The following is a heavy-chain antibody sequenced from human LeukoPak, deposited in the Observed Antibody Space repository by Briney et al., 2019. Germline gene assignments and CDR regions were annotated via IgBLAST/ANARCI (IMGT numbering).Heavy chain of an antibody. V-gene: IGHV3-64D*06. Sequence: GGSLRLSCSASGFPFNTYAIHWVRQAPGKGLEYVAGISSNGDNTDFADSAKGRFTISRDNSKSTLFLQMNSLRAEDTAVCFCTRDSALLGVAFDLWGQGTVVTVSS. D-gene: IGHD2-15*01. CDR1: GFPFNTYA. J-gene: IGHJ3*01. CDR2: ISSNGDNT. CDR3: TRDSALLGVAFDL.